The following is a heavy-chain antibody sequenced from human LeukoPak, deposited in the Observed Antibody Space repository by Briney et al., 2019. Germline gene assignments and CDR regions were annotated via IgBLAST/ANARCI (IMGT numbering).Heavy chain of an antibody. D-gene: IGHD3-16*01. J-gene: IGHJ4*02. V-gene: IGHV3-30*02. Sequence: WGSLRLSCTASEFTFDGYAMHWVRQAPGKGLEWVAFIHSDGSLKYYADSVEGRFTISRDSSKNTLFLQMNSLRPEDTAVYFCAKELNPQRPFDSWGQGTLVAVSS. CDR3: AKELNPQRPFDS. CDR2: IHSDGSLK. CDR1: EFTFDGYA.